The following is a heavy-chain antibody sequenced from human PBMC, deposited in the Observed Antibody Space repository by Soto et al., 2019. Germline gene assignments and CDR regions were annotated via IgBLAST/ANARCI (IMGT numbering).Heavy chain of an antibody. D-gene: IGHD2-2*01. V-gene: IGHV1-18*01. CDR2: VSGDNSHT. CDR3: ARDLGYCRSGTCYREWFDP. J-gene: IGHJ5*02. CDR1: GYTFTAHG. Sequence: QVQLVQSGAEVKKPGASVKVSCKASGYTFTAHGISWVRQAPGRGLEWMGWVSGDNSHTNYAQSLQDRVTMTTDIYTNTADMELRSLRSDDTAVYYCARDLGYCRSGTCYREWFDPWGQGTLVTVSS.